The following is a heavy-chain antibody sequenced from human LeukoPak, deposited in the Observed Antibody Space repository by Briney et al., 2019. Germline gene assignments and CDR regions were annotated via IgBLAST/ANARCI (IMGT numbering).Heavy chain of an antibody. CDR3: ARGRLGQWLVRFDY. V-gene: IGHV3-21*04. J-gene: IGHJ4*02. D-gene: IGHD6-19*01. CDR2: ISSSSSYI. CDR1: GFTFSSYS. Sequence: PGGSLRLSCAASGFTFSSYSMNWVCQAPGKGLEWDSSISSSSSYIYYADSVKGRFTISRDNAKNSLYLQMNSLRAEDTAVYYCARGRLGQWLVRFDYWGQGTLVTVSS.